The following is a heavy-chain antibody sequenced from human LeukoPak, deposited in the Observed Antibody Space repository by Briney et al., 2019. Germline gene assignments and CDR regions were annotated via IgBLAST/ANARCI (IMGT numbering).Heavy chain of an antibody. D-gene: IGHD2-2*01. V-gene: IGHV3-13*05. CDR1: GFTLSSYD. CDR2: ISTAGDP. Sequence: SGGSLRLSCTASGFTLSSYDMHWVRQDKGKGLEWVSAISTAGDPYYLGSVKGRFTISRENAKNSFYLQMNSLRAGDTAVYYCAGQARPGSAEGAFDIWGQGTMVTVSS. J-gene: IGHJ3*02. CDR3: AGQARPGSAEGAFDI.